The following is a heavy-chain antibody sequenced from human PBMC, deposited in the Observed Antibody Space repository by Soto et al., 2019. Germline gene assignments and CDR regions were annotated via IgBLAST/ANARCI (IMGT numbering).Heavy chain of an antibody. CDR1: AFAFISYR. J-gene: IGHJ4*02. CDR2: ISKSDYT. CDR3: AREDSILIPAASAF. Sequence: PGESRILSGPCSAFAFISYRISLIRRAPGKGLEWVSSISKSDYTYYSDSVKGRFAISRDNAKSSVSLQMNTLRVEDTAVYYCAREDSILIPAASAFWGKGPMVPVS. D-gene: IGHD2-2*01. V-gene: IGHV3-21*01.